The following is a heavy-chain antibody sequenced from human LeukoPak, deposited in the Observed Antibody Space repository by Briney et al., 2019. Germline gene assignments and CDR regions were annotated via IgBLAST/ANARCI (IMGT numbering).Heavy chain of an antibody. V-gene: IGHV3-15*01. D-gene: IGHD3-3*01. CDR1: GFTFSNAW. CDR3: TTLITIFGVVIDNNWFDP. Sequence: GGSLRLSCAASGFTFSNAWMSWVRQAPGKGLEWVGRIKSKTDGGTTDYAAPVKGRFTISGDDSKNTLYLQMNSLKTEDTAVYYCTTLITIFGVVIDNNWFDPWGQGTLVTVSS. CDR2: IKSKTDGGTT. J-gene: IGHJ5*02.